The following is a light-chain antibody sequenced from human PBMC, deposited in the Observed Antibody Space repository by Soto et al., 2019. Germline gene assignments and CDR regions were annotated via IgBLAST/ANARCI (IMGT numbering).Light chain of an antibody. CDR3: QQSYSNTQT. Sequence: DIQMTQSPSSLSASVGDRVTLTCRASQSISTYLNWYQQKPGQAPKLLILGASTLPSGVPSRFSGSGSGTDFTLTISSLQPEDFATYYCQQSYSNTQTFGQGTKVDVK. V-gene: IGKV1-39*01. J-gene: IGKJ1*01. CDR2: GAS. CDR1: QSISTY.